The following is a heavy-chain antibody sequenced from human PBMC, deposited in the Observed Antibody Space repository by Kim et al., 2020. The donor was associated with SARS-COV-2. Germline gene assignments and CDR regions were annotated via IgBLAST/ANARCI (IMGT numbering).Heavy chain of an antibody. J-gene: IGHJ1*01. Sequence: SETLSLTCTVSGGSISSSSYYWGWIRQPPGKGLEWIGSIYYSGSTYYNPSLKSRVTISVDTSKNQFSLKLSSVTAADTAVYYCARHEIYYYGSGSYHGAECFQHWGQGTLVTVSS. CDR2: IYYSGST. CDR1: GGSISSSSYY. CDR3: ARHEIYYYGSGSYHGAECFQH. D-gene: IGHD3-10*01. V-gene: IGHV4-39*01.